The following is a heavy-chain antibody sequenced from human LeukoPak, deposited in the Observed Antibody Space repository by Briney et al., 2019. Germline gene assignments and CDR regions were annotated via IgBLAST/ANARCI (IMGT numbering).Heavy chain of an antibody. CDR1: GFTFNSYA. V-gene: IGHV3-23*01. CDR3: AKEKYSGSETYYFDY. J-gene: IGHJ4*02. D-gene: IGHD3-10*01. CDR2: ISPSGGNT. Sequence: QAGGSLRLSCATSGFTFNSYAVRWVRQAPGKGLEWVSSISPSGGNTYYTDSVKGRFTISRDNSKNTLYLQMISLRAEDTALYYCAKEKYSGSETYYFDYWGQGTLVTVSS.